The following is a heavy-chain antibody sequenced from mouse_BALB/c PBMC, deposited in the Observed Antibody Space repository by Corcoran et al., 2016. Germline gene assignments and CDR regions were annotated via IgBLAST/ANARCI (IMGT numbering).Heavy chain of an antibody. V-gene: IGHV8-12*01. D-gene: IGHD2-4*01. J-gene: IGHJ3*01. CDR3: ARRGNYDYDGWFAY. CDR2: IYWDDDK. CDR1: GFSLSTSGMG. Sequence: QVTLKESGPGILQPSQTLSLTCSFSGFSLSTSGMGVSWIRQPSGKGLEWLAHIYWDDDKRYNPSLTGRLTISKDTSRNQVFLKITSVDTADTATYYCARRGNYDYDGWFAYWGQGTLVTVSA.